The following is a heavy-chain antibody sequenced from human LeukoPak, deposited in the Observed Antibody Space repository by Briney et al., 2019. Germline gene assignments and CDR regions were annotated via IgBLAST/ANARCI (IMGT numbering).Heavy chain of an antibody. J-gene: IGHJ5*02. CDR3: ARGQYQLPWGDWFDP. D-gene: IGHD2-2*01. CDR2: IIPIFGTA. V-gene: IGHV1-69*05. CDR1: GGTFSSYA. Sequence: GASVKVSCKASGGTFSSYAISWVRQAPGQGLEWMGGIIPIFGTANYAQKFQGRVTITTDESTSTAYMELSSLRSEDTAVYYCARGQYQLPWGDWFDPWGQGTLVTVSS.